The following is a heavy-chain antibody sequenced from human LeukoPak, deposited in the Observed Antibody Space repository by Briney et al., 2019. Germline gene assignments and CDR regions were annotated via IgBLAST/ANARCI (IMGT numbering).Heavy chain of an antibody. J-gene: IGHJ4*02. D-gene: IGHD3-22*01. Sequence: ASVKVSCKASGGTFSSYAISWVRQAPGQGLEWMGWISAYNGNTNYAQKLQGRVTMTTDTSTSTAYMELRSLRSDDTAVYYCARDLERDYYDSSGYYNDYWGQGTLVTDSS. CDR2: ISAYNGNT. V-gene: IGHV1-18*01. CDR1: GGTFSSYA. CDR3: ARDLERDYYDSSGYYNDY.